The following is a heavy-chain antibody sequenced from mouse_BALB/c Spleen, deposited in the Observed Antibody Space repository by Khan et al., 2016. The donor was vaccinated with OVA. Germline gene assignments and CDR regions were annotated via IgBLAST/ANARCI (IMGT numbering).Heavy chain of an antibody. CDR3: SREVRLHYYAMGY. CDR1: GYTFTNYW. V-gene: IGHV1-69*02. J-gene: IGHJ4*01. CDR2: IYPSDSYT. Sequence: QAQLQQPGTELVRPGASVKLSCKASGYTFTNYWINWVKQRPGQGLEWIGNIYPSDSYTNYNQKFKDKATLTVDESSSTAYMQLSSPTSEDSAVYCCSREVRLHYYAMGYLGQGTSVTVPS. D-gene: IGHD2-14*01.